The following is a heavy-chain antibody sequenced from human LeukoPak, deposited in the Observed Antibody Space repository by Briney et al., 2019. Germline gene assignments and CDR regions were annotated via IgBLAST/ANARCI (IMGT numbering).Heavy chain of an antibody. V-gene: IGHV4-59*01. CDR3: ARMGATVVTPFLY. Sequence: SETLSLTCTVSGGPISSYYWSWIRQPPGKGLEWIGYIYYSGSTNYNPSLKSRVTISVDTSKKQFSLKLSSVTAADTAVYYCARMGATVVTPFLYWGQGTLVTVSS. J-gene: IGHJ4*02. D-gene: IGHD4-23*01. CDR2: IYYSGST. CDR1: GGPISSYY.